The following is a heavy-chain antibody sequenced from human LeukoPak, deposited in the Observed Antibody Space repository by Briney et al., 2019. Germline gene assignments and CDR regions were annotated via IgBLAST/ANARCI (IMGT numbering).Heavy chain of an antibody. CDR2: IQNDGNNK. J-gene: IGHJ4*02. Sequence: GGSLRLSCAASGFTFSSNGMHWVRQAPGKGLECVAFIQNDGNNKKYADSVKGRFTISRDNPKNTLYLQMNSLRAEDTAVYYCARDWGTSSLYLVNWGQGTLVTVSS. V-gene: IGHV3-30*02. CDR1: GFTFSSNG. D-gene: IGHD6-6*01. CDR3: ARDWGTSSLYLVN.